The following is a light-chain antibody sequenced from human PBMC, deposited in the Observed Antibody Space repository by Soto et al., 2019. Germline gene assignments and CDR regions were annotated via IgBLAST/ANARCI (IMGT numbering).Light chain of an antibody. Sequence: DIQMTQSPSSLSASVGDRVTITFRASQGSSNCFAGYQQKPGKVPKLLIYAESTLQSGVPSPFSGSGSGTDFTLTISSLQPEDVATYYCRKYNSAPLTFGGGNKVQVK. CDR3: RKYNSAPLT. V-gene: IGKV1-27*01. CDR1: QGSSNC. J-gene: IGKJ4*01. CDR2: AES.